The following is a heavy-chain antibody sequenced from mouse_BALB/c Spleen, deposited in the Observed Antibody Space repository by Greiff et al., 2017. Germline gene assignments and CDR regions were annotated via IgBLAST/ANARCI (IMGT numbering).Heavy chain of an antibody. CDR3: ATIHYYGYWYFDV. CDR2: ISYDGSN. CDR1: GYSITSGYY. J-gene: IGHJ1*01. V-gene: IGHV3-6*02. Sequence: EVKLMESGPGLVKPSQSLSLTCSVTGYSITSGYYWNWIRQFPGNTLEWMGYISYDGSNNYNPSLKNRISITRDTSKNQFFLKLNSVTTEDTATYYCATIHYYGYWYFDVWGAGTTVTVSS. D-gene: IGHD1-2*01.